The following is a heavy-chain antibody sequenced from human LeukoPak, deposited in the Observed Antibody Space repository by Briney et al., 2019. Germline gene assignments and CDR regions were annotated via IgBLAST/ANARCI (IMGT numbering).Heavy chain of an antibody. CDR1: GGSISSYY. CDR3: ARVGYSGYDSQTFDY. Sequence: PSETLSLTCTVSGGSISSYYWSWIRQPPGKGLEWIGYIYYSGSTNYNPSLKSRVTISVDTSKNQFSLKLSSVTAADTAVYYCARVGYSGYDSQTFDYWGQGTLVTVSS. D-gene: IGHD5-12*01. V-gene: IGHV4-59*01. J-gene: IGHJ4*02. CDR2: IYYSGST.